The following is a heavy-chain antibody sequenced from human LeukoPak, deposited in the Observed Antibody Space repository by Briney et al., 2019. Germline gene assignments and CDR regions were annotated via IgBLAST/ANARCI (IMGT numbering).Heavy chain of an antibody. CDR1: GGSISSSSYY. D-gene: IGHD1-26*01. CDR2: IYYSGST. V-gene: IGHV4-39*01. CDR3: ARIHSGSYPRWFDP. J-gene: IGHJ5*02. Sequence: PSETLSLTCTVAGGSISSSSYYWGWIRQPPGKGLEWIGSIYYSGSTYYNPSLKSRVTISVDTSKNQFSLKLSSVTAADTAVYYCARIHSGSYPRWFDPWGQGTLVTVSS.